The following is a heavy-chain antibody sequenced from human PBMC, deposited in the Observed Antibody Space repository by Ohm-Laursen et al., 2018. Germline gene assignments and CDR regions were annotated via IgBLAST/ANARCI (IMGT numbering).Heavy chain of an antibody. CDR3: AKGGSSGYYDFDY. CDR2: ISGSGGST. CDR1: GFTFSSYA. V-gene: IGHV3-23*01. D-gene: IGHD3-22*01. Sequence: SLRLSCSASGFTFSSYAMSWVRQAPGKGLEWVSAISGSGGSTYYADSVKSRFTISRDNSKNTLYLQMNSLRAEDTAVYYCAKGGSSGYYDFDYWGQGTLVTVSS. J-gene: IGHJ4*02.